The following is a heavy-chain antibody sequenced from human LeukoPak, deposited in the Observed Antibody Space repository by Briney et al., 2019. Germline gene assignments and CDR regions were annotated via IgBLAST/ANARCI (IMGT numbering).Heavy chain of an antibody. CDR1: GLPIGDFA. CDR3: AKAPHSELLLIDF. Sequence: PGGSLRLSCVASGLPIGDFAMHWVRQAPGKGLEWVSLISGDGVSTFYADSVKGRFTISRDNSKNTLYLQMSSLRPEDTAVYYCAKAPHSELLLIDFWGQGTLVTVSS. J-gene: IGHJ4*02. V-gene: IGHV3-43*02. D-gene: IGHD3-10*01. CDR2: ISGDGVST.